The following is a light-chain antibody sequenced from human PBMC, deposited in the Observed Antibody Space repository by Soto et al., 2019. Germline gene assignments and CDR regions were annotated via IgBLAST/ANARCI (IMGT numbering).Light chain of an antibody. CDR2: AAS. CDR3: QKYNSAPWT. CDR1: QGIGNY. V-gene: IGKV1-27*01. Sequence: DIQMTQSPSSLSASVGDRVTITCRASQGIGNYLAWHQQKPGKVPKLLIYAASTLESGVPSRFSVSGSGTDFTLNIRSLQHEDVATSYCQKYNSAPWTFGQGTKVEIK. J-gene: IGKJ1*01.